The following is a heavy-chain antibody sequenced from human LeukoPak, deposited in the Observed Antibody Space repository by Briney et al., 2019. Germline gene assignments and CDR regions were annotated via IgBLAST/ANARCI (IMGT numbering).Heavy chain of an antibody. J-gene: IGHJ4*02. CDR3: ARDPAYYDSVTGFTAPYSFDY. Sequence: PWESLTLTCAASGFIFSGCYMSWICQAPATGLEWVSYISSSGSSKYYADALQSRFTISRDKAKISLYMQMNSLRAEDTAVYYCARDPAYYDSVTGFTAPYSFDYWGQGILVTVSS. V-gene: IGHV3-11*01. D-gene: IGHD3-9*01. CDR1: GFIFSGCY. CDR2: ISSSGSSK.